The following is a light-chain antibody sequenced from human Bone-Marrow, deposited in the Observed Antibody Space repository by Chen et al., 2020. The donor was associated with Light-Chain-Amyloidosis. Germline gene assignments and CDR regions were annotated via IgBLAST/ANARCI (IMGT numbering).Light chain of an antibody. CDR1: QDITNY. CDR2: YSS. J-gene: IGKJ4*01. Sequence: DVQLTQSPSSLSASVGDRVTITCQASQDITNYLNWYQQKPGRAPKLLIFYSSNMAGGVPSRFSGSGSGSTFSLTISSLEPEDVATYFCQQYDKLPLTFGGGTKVEIK. V-gene: IGKV1-33*01. CDR3: QQYDKLPLT.